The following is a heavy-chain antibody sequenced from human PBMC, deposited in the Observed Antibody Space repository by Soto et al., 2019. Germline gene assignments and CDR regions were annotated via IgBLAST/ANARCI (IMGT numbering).Heavy chain of an antibody. Sequence: ASVKVSCKASGYTFTGYYIHWVRQAPGQGLEWMGWINPNSGGTNYAQKFQGWVTMTRDTSISTAYMELSRLRSDDTAVYYCARERIIVATQNYYYYGMDVWGQGTTVTVSS. V-gene: IGHV1-2*04. CDR3: ARERIIVATQNYYYYGMDV. D-gene: IGHD5-12*01. CDR2: INPNSGGT. CDR1: GYTFTGYY. J-gene: IGHJ6*02.